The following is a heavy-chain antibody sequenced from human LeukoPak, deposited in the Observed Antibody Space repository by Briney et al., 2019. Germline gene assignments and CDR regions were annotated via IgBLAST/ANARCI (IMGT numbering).Heavy chain of an antibody. V-gene: IGHV3-23*01. Sequence: PGGSLRLSCAASGFTFSSYAMSWVRQAPGKGLEWVSAISGSGDSTYYADSVKGRFTISRDNSKNTLYLQMNSLRAEDTAVYYCAKPEAYSSGWYTWGYYYYGMDVWGQGTTVTVSS. CDR2: ISGSGDST. J-gene: IGHJ6*02. D-gene: IGHD6-19*01. CDR3: AKPEAYSSGWYTWGYYYYGMDV. CDR1: GFTFSSYA.